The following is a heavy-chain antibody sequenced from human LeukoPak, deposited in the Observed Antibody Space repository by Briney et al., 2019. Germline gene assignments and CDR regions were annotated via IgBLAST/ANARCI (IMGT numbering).Heavy chain of an antibody. D-gene: IGHD5-18*01. CDR2: IYYSGST. Sequence: SETLSLTCTVSGGSISSYYWSWIRQPPGKGLEWTGYIYYSGSTNYNPSLKSRVTISVDTSKNQFSLKLTSVTAADTAVYYCASLRGFSYGFDYWGQGTLVTVSS. V-gene: IGHV4-59*01. J-gene: IGHJ4*02. CDR1: GGSISSYY. CDR3: ASLRGFSYGFDY.